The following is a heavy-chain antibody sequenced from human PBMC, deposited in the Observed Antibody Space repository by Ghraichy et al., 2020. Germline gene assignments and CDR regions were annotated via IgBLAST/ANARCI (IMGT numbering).Heavy chain of an antibody. V-gene: IGHV3-23*01. D-gene: IGHD3-10*01. CDR1: GFTFSSYA. CDR2: ISGSGGST. Sequence: GESLNISCAASGFTFSSYAMSWVRQAPGKGLEWVSAISGSGGSTYYADSVKGRFTISRDNSKNTLYLQMNSLRAEDTAVYYCAKTSGDYYYYYMDVWGKGTTVTVSS. CDR3: AKTSGDYYYYYMDV. J-gene: IGHJ6*03.